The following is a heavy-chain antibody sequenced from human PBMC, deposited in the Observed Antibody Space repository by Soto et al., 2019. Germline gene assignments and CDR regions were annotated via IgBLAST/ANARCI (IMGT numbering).Heavy chain of an antibody. Sequence: TISQKRRVGGGCSTRGGSYRNRKRQSPGKGLEWIGYLYNTGSTIYNPSLKSRVTISVDTSKNQFSLRMNSVTAADTAVYYCAKLPWADYGGIFDPWGQGTLVTVSS. J-gene: IGHJ5*02. CDR1: GGCSTRGGSY. V-gene: IGHV4-61*08. CDR2: LYNTGST. D-gene: IGHD4-17*01. CDR3: AKLPWADYGGIFDP.